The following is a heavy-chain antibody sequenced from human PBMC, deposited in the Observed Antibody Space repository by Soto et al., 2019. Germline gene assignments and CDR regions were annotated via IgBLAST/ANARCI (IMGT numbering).Heavy chain of an antibody. J-gene: IGHJ3*02. D-gene: IGHD6-13*01. V-gene: IGHV3-30-3*01. CDR1: GFTFSSYA. CDR2: ISYDGINE. Sequence: VRLLESGGGLVQPGGSQRVSCRASGFTFSSYAMAWVRRAPGKGLEWVAVISYDGINEDYGDSVKGRFTISRDNSKNMLYLQINSLRPEDTAVYYCARPESSKQGAYDIWGHGTLVSVSS. CDR3: ARPESSKQGAYDI.